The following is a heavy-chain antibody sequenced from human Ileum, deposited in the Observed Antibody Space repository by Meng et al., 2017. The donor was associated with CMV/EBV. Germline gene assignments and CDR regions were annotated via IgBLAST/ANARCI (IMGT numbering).Heavy chain of an antibody. V-gene: IGHV6-1*01. J-gene: IGHJ4*02. Sequence: QVQLQQSGPGLGKTSQPLLLTCAISGDSVSSTTVTWNWIRQSPSRGLEWLGRTYYRSKWFNDYALSVRGRITINPDISKNQLSLQLNSVTPEDTAVYYCVRLTGNSWLDYWGRGTLVTVSS. CDR1: GDSVSSTTVT. D-gene: IGHD6-13*01. CDR2: TYYRSKWFN. CDR3: VRLTGNSWLDY.